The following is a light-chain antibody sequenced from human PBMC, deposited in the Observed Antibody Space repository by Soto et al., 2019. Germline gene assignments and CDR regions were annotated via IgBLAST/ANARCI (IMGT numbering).Light chain of an antibody. CDR1: QDISNY. J-gene: IGKJ4*01. Sequence: DIQMTQSPSSLSASVGDRVTITCQASQDISNYLNWYQQKPGKAPKLLIYDASNLETGVPSRFSGSGSGTDFTFTISSLQPEDSAIYYCQQYDNLPLTFGGGTKVQIK. CDR3: QQYDNLPLT. CDR2: DAS. V-gene: IGKV1-33*01.